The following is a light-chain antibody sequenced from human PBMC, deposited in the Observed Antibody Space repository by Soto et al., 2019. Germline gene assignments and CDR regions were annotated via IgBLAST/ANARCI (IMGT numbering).Light chain of an antibody. CDR1: SSDIGGFNH. J-gene: IGLJ1*01. CDR3: SPYTSSSSYV. Sequence: QSALTQPASVSDSPGQWMTISCIGTSSDIGGFNHVSWHQQHAGKAPKLIIYDVSNRPAGVSNRFSGSKTGNTASLVISGLQAEDEADYYCSPYTSSSSYVFGSGTKLTVL. V-gene: IGLV2-14*03. CDR2: DVS.